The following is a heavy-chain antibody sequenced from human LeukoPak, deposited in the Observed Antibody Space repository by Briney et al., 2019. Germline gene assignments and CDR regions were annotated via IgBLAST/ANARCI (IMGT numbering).Heavy chain of an antibody. CDR2: INSDGSSA. Sequence: GGSLRLSCAASGFTFSSYWMHWVRQAPGKGLVWVSGINSDGSSATYADSVKGRFTISRDNAKNTLYLEMNSLRAEDMAVYYCAIGVVITTAFDNWGQGTLVTVSS. V-gene: IGHV3-74*01. D-gene: IGHD3-22*01. CDR3: AIGVVITTAFDN. J-gene: IGHJ4*02. CDR1: GFTFSSYW.